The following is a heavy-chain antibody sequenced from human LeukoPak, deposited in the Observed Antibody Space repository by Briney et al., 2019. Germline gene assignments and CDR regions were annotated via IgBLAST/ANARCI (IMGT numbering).Heavy chain of an antibody. CDR1: GYTFTSYD. J-gene: IGHJ4*02. Sequence: ASVKVSCKASGYTFTSYDINWVRQATGQGLEWMGWMNPNSGNTGYAQKFQGRVTMTRNTSISTAYMELSSLRSEDTAVYYCATAVVVAATRDDYWGQGTLVTVSS. D-gene: IGHD2-15*01. CDR2: MNPNSGNT. V-gene: IGHV1-8*01. CDR3: ATAVVVAATRDDY.